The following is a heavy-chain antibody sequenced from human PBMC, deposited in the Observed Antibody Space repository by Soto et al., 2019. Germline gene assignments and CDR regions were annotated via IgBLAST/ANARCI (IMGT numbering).Heavy chain of an antibody. D-gene: IGHD3-22*01. V-gene: IGHV3-30-3*01. J-gene: IGHJ6*02. CDR3: ARDYGYYYDSSGYYGDYYYGMDV. Sequence: PGGSLRLSCAASGFTFSSYAMHWVRQAPGKGLEWVAVISYDGSNKYYADSVKGRFTISRDNSKNTLYLQMNSLRAEDTAVYYCARDYGYYYDSSGYYGDYYYGMDVWGQGTTVTVSS. CDR1: GFTFSSYA. CDR2: ISYDGSNK.